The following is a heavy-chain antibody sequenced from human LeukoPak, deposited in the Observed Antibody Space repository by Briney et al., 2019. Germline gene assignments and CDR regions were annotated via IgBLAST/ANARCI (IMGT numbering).Heavy chain of an antibody. CDR3: ARDHYDYVWGSYRPPSQFDP. CDR2: ISWNSGSI. Sequence: HTGGSLRLSCAASGFTFDDYAMHWVRQAPGKGLEWVSGISWNSGSIGYADSVKGRFTISRDNAKNSLYLQMNSLRAEDTAVYYCARDHYDYVWGSYRPPSQFDPWGQGTLVTVSS. CDR1: GFTFDDYA. D-gene: IGHD3-16*02. J-gene: IGHJ5*02. V-gene: IGHV3-9*01.